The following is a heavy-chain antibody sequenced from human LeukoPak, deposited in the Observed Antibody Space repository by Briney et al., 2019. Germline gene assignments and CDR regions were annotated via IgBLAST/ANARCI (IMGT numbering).Heavy chain of an antibody. CDR3: AKDPGTYYYYGMDV. V-gene: IGHV3-23*01. CDR2: ISGSGGST. CDR1: GFTFSSYA. Sequence: AGGSLRLSCAASGFTFSSYAMSWVRQAPGKGLEWVSAISGSGGSTYYADSVKGRFTISRDNSKNTLYLQMNSLRAEDTAVYYCAKDPGTYYYYGMDVWGQGTTVTVSS. J-gene: IGHJ6*02. D-gene: IGHD1-1*01.